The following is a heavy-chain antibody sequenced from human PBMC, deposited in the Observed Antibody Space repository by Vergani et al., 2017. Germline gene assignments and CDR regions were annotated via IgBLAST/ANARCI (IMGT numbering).Heavy chain of an antibody. J-gene: IGHJ4*02. Sequence: EVQLVESGGGLVQPGGSLRLSCAASGFTFSSYEMNWVRQAPGKGLEWVSYISSSGSTIYYADSVKGRFHISSDNAKNSLYLQMNSLRAEDTAVYYCARIVSYSSSWGTKDYWGQGTLVTVSS. V-gene: IGHV3-48*03. D-gene: IGHD6-13*01. CDR1: GFTFSSYE. CDR3: ARIVSYSSSWGTKDY. CDR2: ISSSGSTI.